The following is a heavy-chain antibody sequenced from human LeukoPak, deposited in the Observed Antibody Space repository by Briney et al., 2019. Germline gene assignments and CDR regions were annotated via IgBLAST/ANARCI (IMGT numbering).Heavy chain of an antibody. Sequence: SETLSLTCTVSGGSISSSSYYWGWIRQPPGKGLEWIGSIYYSGSTYYNPSLKSRVTISVDTSKNQFSLKLSSVTAADTAVYYCARRRGISVREVFDYWGQGTLVTVSS. CDR2: IYYSGST. D-gene: IGHD3-10*02. CDR1: GGSISSSSYY. V-gene: IGHV4-39*01. CDR3: ARRRGISVREVFDY. J-gene: IGHJ4*02.